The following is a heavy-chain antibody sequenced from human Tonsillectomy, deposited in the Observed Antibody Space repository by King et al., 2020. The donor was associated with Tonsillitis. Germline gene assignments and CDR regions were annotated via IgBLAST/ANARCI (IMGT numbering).Heavy chain of an antibody. Sequence: QLVQSGGGVVQPGGSLTLSCAASGFTFNTFGMHWVRQAPGKGLEWVAIISYDGSEKYTAKSGKGRLTISRDNSKNTLYLRMDSLRAEDTALYYCAKDQAWGVGTSEVGYSYGMDVWGQGTTVTVSS. D-gene: IGHD1-26*01. CDR3: AKDQAWGVGTSEVGYSYGMDV. CDR2: ISYDGSEK. V-gene: IGHV3-30*18. J-gene: IGHJ6*02. CDR1: GFTFNTFG.